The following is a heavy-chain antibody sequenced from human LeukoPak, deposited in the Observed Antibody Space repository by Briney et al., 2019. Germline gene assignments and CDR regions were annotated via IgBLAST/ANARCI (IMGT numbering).Heavy chain of an antibody. CDR1: GFTLGDSA. CDR3: AKAMVRGIQAIGRNAFDI. D-gene: IGHD3-10*01. J-gene: IGHJ3*02. Sequence: GGSLRLSCIGSGFTLGDSAMSWFRQAPGKGLEWVSAISGSGGSTYYADSVKGRFTISRDNSKNTLYLQMNSLRAEDTAVYYCAKAMVRGIQAIGRNAFDIWGQGTMVTVSS. CDR2: ISGSGGST. V-gene: IGHV3-23*01.